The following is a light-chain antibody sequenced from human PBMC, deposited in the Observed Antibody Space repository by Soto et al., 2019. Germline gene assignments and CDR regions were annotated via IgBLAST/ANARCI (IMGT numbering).Light chain of an antibody. V-gene: IGKV3-20*01. CDR2: GAS. CDR3: QQSDRFPYT. CDR1: RSVSTNY. Sequence: DIVLTQSPGTLSLSAGERATLSCRASRSVSTNYLAWYQQKPGQAPRLLIYGASSRATGIPDRFSGSGSGTDFTLTITGLEPEESAVYYCQQSDRFPYTFGQGTKLEIK. J-gene: IGKJ2*01.